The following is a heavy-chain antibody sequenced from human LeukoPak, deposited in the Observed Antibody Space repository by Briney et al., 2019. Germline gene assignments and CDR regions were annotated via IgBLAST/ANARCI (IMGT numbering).Heavy chain of an antibody. CDR2: INHSGGT. CDR3: ARGSIAARLGNF. J-gene: IGHJ4*02. D-gene: IGHD6-6*01. CDR1: GGSFIGYY. V-gene: IGHV4-34*01. Sequence: SETLSLTCAVYGGSFIGYYWSWIRQPPGKGLEWIGEINHSGGTNYTPSLKSRVTMSLDTSKNQFSLKLTSVTAADTAVYYCARGSIAARLGNFWGQGTLVTVSS.